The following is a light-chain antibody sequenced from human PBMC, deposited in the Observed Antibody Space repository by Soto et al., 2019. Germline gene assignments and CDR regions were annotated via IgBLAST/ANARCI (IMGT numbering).Light chain of an antibody. Sequence: IVMTQSPATRSVSPMEIASVCFMASQSVSSNLAWYQQKPGQAPRLLIYGASTRATGIPARFSGSGSGTDFTLTISSLQSEHFAVYYCQQYSSWPPITFGQGTKVDIK. CDR3: QQYSSWPPIT. CDR2: GAS. V-gene: IGKV3-15*01. CDR1: QSVSSN. J-gene: IGKJ2*01.